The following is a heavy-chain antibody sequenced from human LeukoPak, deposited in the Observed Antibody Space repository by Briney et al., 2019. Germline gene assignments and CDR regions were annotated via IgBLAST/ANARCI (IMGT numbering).Heavy chain of an antibody. J-gene: IGHJ4*02. Sequence: GESLKISFKASGYSFTTHWIGWVRQMPGKSLEWMGILHPGDSVTRYSPSFQGRVTISADKSISTAYLQWSSLRASDSAMYYCARGDTEVAATADFWGQGTLVTVSS. CDR2: LHPGDSVT. V-gene: IGHV5-51*01. D-gene: IGHD6-19*01. CDR1: GYSFTTHW. CDR3: ARGDTEVAATADF.